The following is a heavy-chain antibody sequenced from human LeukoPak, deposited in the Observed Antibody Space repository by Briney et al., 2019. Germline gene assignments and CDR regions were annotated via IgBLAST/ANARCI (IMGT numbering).Heavy chain of an antibody. Sequence: SVKVSCKASGGTFSSYTISWVRQAPGQGLEWMGRIIPILGIANYAQKFQGRVTITADKSTSTAYMELSSLRSKDTAVYYCARDGYSSGYSGPFDYWGQGTLVTVSS. J-gene: IGHJ4*02. CDR2: IIPILGIA. D-gene: IGHD3-22*01. CDR3: ARDGYSSGYSGPFDY. CDR1: GGTFSSYT. V-gene: IGHV1-69*04.